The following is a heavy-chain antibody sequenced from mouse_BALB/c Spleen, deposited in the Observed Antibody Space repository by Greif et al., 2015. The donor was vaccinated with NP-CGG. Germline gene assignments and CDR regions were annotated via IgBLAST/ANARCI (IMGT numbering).Heavy chain of an antibody. Sequence: EVQGVESGGGLVKPGGSLKLSCAASGFTFSSYAMSWVRQTPEKRLEWVASISSGGSTYYPDSVKGRFTISRDNARNILYLQMSSLRSEDTAIYYCARGAFYGNSFAYWGQGTLVTVSA. CDR1: GFTFSSYA. J-gene: IGHJ3*01. D-gene: IGHD2-1*01. CDR3: ARGAFYGNSFAY. CDR2: ISSGGST. V-gene: IGHV5-6-5*01.